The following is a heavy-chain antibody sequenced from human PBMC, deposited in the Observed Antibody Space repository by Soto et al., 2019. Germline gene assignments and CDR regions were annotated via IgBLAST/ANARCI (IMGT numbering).Heavy chain of an antibody. V-gene: IGHV4-34*01. D-gene: IGHD3-16*01. CDR1: GGFLSESY. J-gene: IGHJ5*02. CDR2: INHVGGT. CDR3: VRIRYQLPSSVLWLDP. Sequence: SETLSLIXAVYGGFLSESYWTWIRQPPGKGLEWIGEINHVGGTNYNPSLKSRITMSVDTSQNQFSLRLISVTAADTAMYFCVRIRYQLPSSVLWLDPWGQGTPVTVSS.